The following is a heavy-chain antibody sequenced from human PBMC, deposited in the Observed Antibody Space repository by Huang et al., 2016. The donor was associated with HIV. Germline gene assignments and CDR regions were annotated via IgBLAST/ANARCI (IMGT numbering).Heavy chain of an antibody. CDR1: GYTFTNYD. Sequence: QVHLVQSGAEVKKPGASVKVSCKASGYTFTNYDINWVRQATGRGLGWMGWMNPNTGNTGFAQSFQGRVTMTRKTSITTAYMELTSLTSEDTAVYYCARSAYGDLDYWGLGTLVIVSS. CDR3: ARSAYGDLDY. J-gene: IGHJ4*02. V-gene: IGHV1-8*02. D-gene: IGHD4-17*01. CDR2: MNPNTGNT.